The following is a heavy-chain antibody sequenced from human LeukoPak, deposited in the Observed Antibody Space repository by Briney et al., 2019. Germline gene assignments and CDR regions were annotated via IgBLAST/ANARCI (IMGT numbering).Heavy chain of an antibody. Sequence: GGSLRLSCAASGFTFSSYAMSWARQAPGKGLEWVSAISGSGGSACYADSVKGRFTISRDNSKNTLYLRMNSLRAEDTAVYYCAKDPPTGTYYWGQGTLVTVSS. CDR2: ISGSGGSA. CDR1: GFTFSSYA. V-gene: IGHV3-23*01. CDR3: AKDPPTGTYY. D-gene: IGHD1-1*01. J-gene: IGHJ4*02.